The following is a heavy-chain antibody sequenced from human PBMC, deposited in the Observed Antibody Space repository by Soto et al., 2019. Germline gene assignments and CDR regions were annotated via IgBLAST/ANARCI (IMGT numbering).Heavy chain of an antibody. CDR3: ATLNSFGSDY. CDR1: GFTFSNFW. D-gene: IGHD5-18*01. CDR2: IYSDGSGT. Sequence: EVQLVESGGGLVQPGGSLRLSCAASGFTFSNFWMHWVRQAPGKGLVCVSRIYSDGSGTTYADSVKGRFTISRDNAKSTLYLQMNSLRAEDTAVYYCATLNSFGSDYWGRGTLVTVSS. V-gene: IGHV3-74*01. J-gene: IGHJ4*02.